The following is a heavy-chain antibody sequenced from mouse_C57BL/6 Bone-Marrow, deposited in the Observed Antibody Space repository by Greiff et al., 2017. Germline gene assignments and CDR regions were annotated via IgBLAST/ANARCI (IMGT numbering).Heavy chain of an antibody. V-gene: IGHV1-80*01. CDR1: GYAFSSYW. CDR3: ARSGVGYYGWFAY. Sequence: QVQLQQSGAELVKPGASVQISCKASGYAFSSYWMNWVKQRPGKGLEWIGQIYPGDGDTNYNGTFKGKATLTADKFASTAYRQLSSLASEDSAVYFCARSGVGYYGWFAYWGQGTLVTVSA. CDR2: IYPGDGDT. J-gene: IGHJ3*01. D-gene: IGHD1-1*01.